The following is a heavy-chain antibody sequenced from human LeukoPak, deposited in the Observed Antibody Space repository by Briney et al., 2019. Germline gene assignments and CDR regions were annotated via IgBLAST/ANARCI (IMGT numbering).Heavy chain of an antibody. D-gene: IGHD3-22*01. J-gene: IGHJ4*02. CDR1: GGSISSYY. CDR2: IYHSGST. Sequence: SETLSLTCTVSGGSISSYYWGWIRQPPGKGLEWIGSIYHSGSTYYNPSLKSRVTISVDTSKNQFSLKLSSVTAADTAVYYCASTYYYDSSGDYWGQGTLVTVSS. CDR3: ASTYYYDSSGDY. V-gene: IGHV4-38-2*02.